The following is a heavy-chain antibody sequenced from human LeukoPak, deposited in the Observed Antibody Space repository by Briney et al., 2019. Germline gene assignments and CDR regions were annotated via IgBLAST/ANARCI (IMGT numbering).Heavy chain of an antibody. D-gene: IGHD1-26*01. Sequence: PSETLSLTCTVSGGSVSSGSYYWSWIRQPPGKGLEWIGFIYYSGSTNYTPSLKSRVTMSVDTSKNQFSLKLSSVTAADTAVYYCARERYSGSYRRFDYWGQGTLVTVSS. J-gene: IGHJ4*02. CDR2: IYYSGST. CDR1: GGSVSSGSYY. V-gene: IGHV4-61*01. CDR3: ARERYSGSYRRFDY.